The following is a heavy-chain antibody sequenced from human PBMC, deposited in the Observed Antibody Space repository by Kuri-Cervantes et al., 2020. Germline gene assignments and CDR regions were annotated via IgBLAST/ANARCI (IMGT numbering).Heavy chain of an antibody. CDR1: GFTFSSYA. J-gene: IGHJ3*02. V-gene: IGHV3-30-3*01. CDR3: AREGRPPSSPHAFDI. CDR2: ISYDGSNK. Sequence: GESLKISCAASGFTFSSYAMHWVRQAPGKGLEWVAVISYDGSNKYYADSVKGRLTISRDNSKNTLYLQMNSLRAEDTAVYYCAREGRPPSSPHAFDIWGQGTMVTVSS.